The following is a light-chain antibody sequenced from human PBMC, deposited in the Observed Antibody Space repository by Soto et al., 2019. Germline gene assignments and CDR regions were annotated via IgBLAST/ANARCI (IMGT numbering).Light chain of an antibody. CDR2: DVA. CDR1: SSDVGGSNF. V-gene: IGLV2-14*03. J-gene: IGLJ1*01. CDR3: SSYAGSSNV. Sequence: QSALTQPASVSDSPGQSITISCTGTSSDVGGSNFVSWYQQHPGKPPKLIIYDVANRPSGVSNRFSGSKSGSTASLIISRLQAEDEADYYCSSYAGSSNVFGTGTKVTVL.